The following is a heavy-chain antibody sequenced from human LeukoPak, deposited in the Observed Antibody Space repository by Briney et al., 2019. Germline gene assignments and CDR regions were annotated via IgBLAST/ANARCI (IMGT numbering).Heavy chain of an antibody. CDR3: AEGGYNYYDSSGYYSSHFRF. CDR2: ISGSGGST. V-gene: IGHV3-23*01. D-gene: IGHD3-22*01. CDR1: GFTFSSYA. J-gene: IGHJ4*02. Sequence: GGSLRLSCAASGFTFSSYAMSWVRQAPGKGLEWVSAISGSGGSTYYADSVKGRFTISRDNSKNTLYLQMNSLRAEDTAVYYCAEGGYNYYDSSGYYSSHFRFWGQGTLVTVPS.